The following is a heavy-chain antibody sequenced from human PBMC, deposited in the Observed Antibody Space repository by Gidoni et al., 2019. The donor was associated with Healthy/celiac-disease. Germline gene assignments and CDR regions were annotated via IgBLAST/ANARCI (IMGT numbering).Heavy chain of an antibody. D-gene: IGHD1-26*01. CDR1: GFTFSSYS. CDR3: ARDPLTHEKWELGDY. V-gene: IGHV3-21*01. Sequence: EVQLVESGGGLVKPGGSLRLSCAASGFTFSSYSMNWVRQAPGKGLEWVSSISSSSSYIYYADSVKGRFTISRDNAKNSLYLQMNSLRAEDTAVYYCARDPLTHEKWELGDYWGQGTLVTVSS. CDR2: ISSSSSYI. J-gene: IGHJ4*02.